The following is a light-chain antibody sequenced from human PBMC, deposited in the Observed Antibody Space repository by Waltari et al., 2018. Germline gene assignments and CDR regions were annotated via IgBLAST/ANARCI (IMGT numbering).Light chain of an antibody. V-gene: IGLV3-27*01. CDR2: KDS. CDR1: VLAVKH. CDR3: YSATDNNR. J-gene: IGLJ2*01. Sequence: SYELTQPSSVSVSPGQTARITCSGDVLAVKHVRWFQQKPGRAPVVESYKDSERPSGIPERFSGSSSGTTVTLTISGAQVEDDGDYYCYSATDNNRFGGGTKLTVL.